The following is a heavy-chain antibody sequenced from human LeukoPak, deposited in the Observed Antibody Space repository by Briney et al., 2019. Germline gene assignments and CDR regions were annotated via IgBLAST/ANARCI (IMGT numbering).Heavy chain of an antibody. Sequence: GASVKVSCKASGYTFTSYGISWVRQAPGQGLEWMGWISAYNGNTNYAQKLQGRVTMTTDTSTSTAYMELRSLRSDDTAVYYCARDNRKDPDGFYYFDYWGQGTLVTVSS. V-gene: IGHV1-18*01. CDR1: GYTFTSYG. D-gene: IGHD2-15*01. CDR2: ISAYNGNT. CDR3: ARDNRKDPDGFYYFDY. J-gene: IGHJ4*02.